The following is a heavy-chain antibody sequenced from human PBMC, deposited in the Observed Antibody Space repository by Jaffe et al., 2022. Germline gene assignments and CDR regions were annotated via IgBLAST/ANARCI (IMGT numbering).Heavy chain of an antibody. Sequence: QVQLVESGGGVVQPGGSLRLSCAASGFTFSSYGMHWVRQAPGKGLEWVAFIRYDGSNKYYADSVKGRFTISRDNSKNTLYLQMNSLRAEDTAVYYCAKDRHGDQYYFDYWGQGTLVTVSS. CDR3: AKDRHGDQYYFDY. CDR2: IRYDGSNK. CDR1: GFTFSSYG. V-gene: IGHV3-30*02. J-gene: IGHJ4*02. D-gene: IGHD4-17*01.